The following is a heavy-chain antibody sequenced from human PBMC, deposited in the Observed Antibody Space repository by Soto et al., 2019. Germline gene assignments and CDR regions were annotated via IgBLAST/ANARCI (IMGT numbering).Heavy chain of an antibody. CDR1: GGSISSGGYF. CDR3: ASLKDYYFHF. V-gene: IGHV4-31*03. Sequence: QVQLQESGPGLVKPSQNLSLTCTVSGGSISSGGYFWSWIRQHPEKGLEWIGYISSKGITYYNPSLESRFTISWDTSKNQFSLMLPSVTAADTAVYYCASLKDYYFHFWGQGSLVTVSS. CDR2: ISSKGIT. J-gene: IGHJ4*02.